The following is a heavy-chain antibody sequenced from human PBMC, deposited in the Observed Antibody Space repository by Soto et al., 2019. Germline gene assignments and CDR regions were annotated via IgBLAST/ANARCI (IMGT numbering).Heavy chain of an antibody. CDR3: AKDQASGQGSFES. J-gene: IGHJ4*02. Sequence: PGGSLRLSCAASGFTFNIYAMHWVRQAPDKGLEWVAVISYDGSNQYYADSVKCRFTISRENSKNTLFLQMNSLRADDTDVYYFAKDQASGQGSFESWGQGTLVTAAS. V-gene: IGHV3-30*18. CDR2: ISYDGSNQ. CDR1: GFTFNIYA.